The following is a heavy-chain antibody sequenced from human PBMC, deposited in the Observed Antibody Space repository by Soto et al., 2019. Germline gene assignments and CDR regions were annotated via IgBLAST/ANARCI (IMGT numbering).Heavy chain of an antibody. V-gene: IGHV3-33*01. CDR1: GFTFSSYG. CDR2: IWYDGSNK. CDR3: ARGDYYDSSGYYYRSKGAFDI. Sequence: ESGGGVVQPGRSLRLSCAASGFTFSSYGIHWVRQAPGKGLEWVAVIWYDGSNKYYADSVKGRFTISRDNSKNTLYLQMNSLRAEDTAVYYCARGDYYDSSGYYYRSKGAFDIWGQGTMVTVSS. D-gene: IGHD3-22*01. J-gene: IGHJ3*02.